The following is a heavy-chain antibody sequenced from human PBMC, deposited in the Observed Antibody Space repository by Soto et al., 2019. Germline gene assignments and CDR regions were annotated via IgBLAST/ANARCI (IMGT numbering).Heavy chain of an antibody. CDR2: SRNRVKSFTT. J-gene: IGHJ4*02. Sequence: EVQLVESGGGLVQPGGYLRLSCAASGFTLSDHYLDWVRQAPGKGLEWVGRSRNRVKSFTTAYAASVRGRFTFSRDDSTNSLYLQMNSLKTDDTAVYYCARASTPDSTGYDYWGQGTLVTVSS. V-gene: IGHV3-72*01. CDR1: GFTLSDHY. CDR3: ARASTPDSTGYDY. D-gene: IGHD3-3*01.